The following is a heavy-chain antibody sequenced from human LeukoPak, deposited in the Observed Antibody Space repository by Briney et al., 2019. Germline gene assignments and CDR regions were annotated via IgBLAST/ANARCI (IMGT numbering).Heavy chain of an antibody. D-gene: IGHD3-16*01. CDR2: IHHSGTP. Sequence: SEILSLTCAVFGFSIRRGFSWGWVGQPPGKGLEWLGNIHHSGTPYYSPSLKRRLTISSDPYENKFCLRLSSVTAEDTAVYFCARFDFVWATHGMDAFDLGGQGTAVTVSS. CDR3: ARFDFVWATHGMDAFDL. V-gene: IGHV4-38-2*01. J-gene: IGHJ3*01. CDR1: GFSIRRGFS.